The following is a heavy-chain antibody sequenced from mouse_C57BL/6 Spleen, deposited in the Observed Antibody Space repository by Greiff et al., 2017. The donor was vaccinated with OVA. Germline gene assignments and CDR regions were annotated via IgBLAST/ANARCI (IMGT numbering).Heavy chain of an antibody. J-gene: IGHJ3*01. D-gene: IGHD1-1*01. V-gene: IGHV5-4*01. Sequence: EVQLVESGGGLVKPGGSLKLSCAASGFTFSSYAMSWVRQTPEKRLEWVATISDGGSYTYYPDNVKGRFTISRDNAKNNLYLQMSHLKSEDTAMYYCARVSDYYGSSSAWFAYWGQGTLVTVSA. CDR3: ARVSDYYGSSSAWFAY. CDR1: GFTFSSYA. CDR2: ISDGGSYT.